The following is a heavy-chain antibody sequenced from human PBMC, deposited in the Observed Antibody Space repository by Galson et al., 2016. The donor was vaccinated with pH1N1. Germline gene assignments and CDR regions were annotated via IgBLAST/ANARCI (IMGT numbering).Heavy chain of an antibody. V-gene: IGHV4-31*03. D-gene: IGHD3-16*01. CDR1: GGSISSGGYY. Sequence: TLSLTCTVSGGSISSGGYYWSWIRQHPGKGLEWIGYIYYSGSTYYNPSLKSRVTISVDTSKNQFSLKLSPVTAADTAVYYCAMVPRGEFLYYMDVWGKGTTVTVSS. CDR2: IYYSGST. CDR3: AMVPRGEFLYYMDV. J-gene: IGHJ6*03.